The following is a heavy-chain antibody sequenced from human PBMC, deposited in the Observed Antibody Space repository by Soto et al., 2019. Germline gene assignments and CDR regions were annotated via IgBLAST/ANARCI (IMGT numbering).Heavy chain of an antibody. D-gene: IGHD3-3*01. CDR2: IYWDVDK. CDR1: GFSLTTSGVG. V-gene: IGHV2-5*02. Sequence: QITLNESGPTVVKPAETLTLTCTFSGFSLTTSGVGVGWIRQSPGKAPEWLAVIYWDVDKRYSASLKSRLTITKDTSKNRVVLTMASVDPADTATYYCAHRILRTVFGLVTTTAIYFDFWGQGTPVVVSS. CDR3: AHRILRTVFGLVTTTAIYFDF. J-gene: IGHJ4*02.